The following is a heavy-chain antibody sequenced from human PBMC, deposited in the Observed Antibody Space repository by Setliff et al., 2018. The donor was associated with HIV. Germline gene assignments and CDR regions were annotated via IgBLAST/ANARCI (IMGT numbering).Heavy chain of an antibody. CDR3: ARAIDYSDVVYFYYMDV. CDR2: LSYSGTT. V-gene: IGHV4-59*01. D-gene: IGHD3-22*01. CDR1: GGSIGTYY. Sequence: SETLSLTCTIFGGSIGTYYWTWIRQTPGKGLQWIGYLSYSGTTDYNPSLKSRVTISLDKSENHLSLRLTSVTAADTAVYYCARAIDYSDVVYFYYMDVWGKGITVTVS. J-gene: IGHJ6*03.